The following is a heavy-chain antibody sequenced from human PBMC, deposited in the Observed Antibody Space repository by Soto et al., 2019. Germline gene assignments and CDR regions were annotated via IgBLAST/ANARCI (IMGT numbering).Heavy chain of an antibody. J-gene: IGHJ6*03. CDR3: TTQLGFLEWLGYMDV. V-gene: IGHV3-15*01. CDR1: GFTFSNAW. D-gene: IGHD3-3*01. CDR2: IKSKTDGGTT. Sequence: GGSLGLSCAASGFTFSNAWMSWVRQAPGKGLEWVGRIKSKTDGGTTDYAAPVKGRFTISRDDSKNTLYLQMNSLKTEDTAVYYCTTQLGFLEWLGYMDVWGKGTTVTVSS.